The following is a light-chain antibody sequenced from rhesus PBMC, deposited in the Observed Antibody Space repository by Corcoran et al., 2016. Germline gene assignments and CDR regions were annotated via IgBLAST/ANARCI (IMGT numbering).Light chain of an antibody. CDR1: ENVNNY. Sequence: DIQMTQSPSSLSASVGDRVTITCRASENVNNYLNWYQQKPGKATKLLIYKASTLQSGVPSRFSGSGSGTDYTFTISSLQPEDVATYYCQHGYGTPLTFGGGTKVELK. V-gene: IGKV1-74*01. CDR2: KAS. J-gene: IGKJ4*01. CDR3: QHGYGTPLT.